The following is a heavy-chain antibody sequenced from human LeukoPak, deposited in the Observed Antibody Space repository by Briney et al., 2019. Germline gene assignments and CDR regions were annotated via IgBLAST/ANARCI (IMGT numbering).Heavy chain of an antibody. CDR1: GGSITSYY. CDR2: ICYSGST. CDR3: ARWLDSGWFYYFDY. Sequence: PSETLSLTCTVSGGSITSYYWSWIRQPPGKGLEWIGYICYSGSTNYNPSLKSRVTISVDTSKNQFSLKLSSVTAADTAVYYCARWLDSGWFYYFDYWGQGTLVTVSS. D-gene: IGHD6-19*01. V-gene: IGHV4-59*01. J-gene: IGHJ4*02.